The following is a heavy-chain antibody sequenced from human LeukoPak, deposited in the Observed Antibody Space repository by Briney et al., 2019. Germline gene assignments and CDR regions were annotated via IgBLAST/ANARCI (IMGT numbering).Heavy chain of an antibody. D-gene: IGHD4-17*01. CDR2: MNPNSGNT. CDR1: GYTFTSYD. J-gene: IGHJ6*04. CDR3: ARGRDYGDYYYYGMDV. V-gene: IGHV1-8*01. Sequence: ASVKVSFKASGYTFTSYDINWVRQAPGQGLEWMGWMNPNSGNTGYAQKFQVRVTMTRNTSIRTAYMELSRLRSEDTAVYYCARGRDYGDYYYYGMDVWGKGPTVTVSS.